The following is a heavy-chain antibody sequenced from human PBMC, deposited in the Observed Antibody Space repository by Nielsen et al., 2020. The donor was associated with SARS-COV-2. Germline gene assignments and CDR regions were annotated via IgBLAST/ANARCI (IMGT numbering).Heavy chain of an antibody. CDR2: IRSKSHSYET. CDR3: TRVNPTSGSWFDAFDI. Sequence: GESLKISCAASGFIISDSGMHWVRQASGRGLEWLGRIRSKSHSYETVYAVSVRDRFTISRDDSENTAYLQMNSLRTEDTAVYYCTRVNPTSGSWFDAFDIWGQGTPVTVSS. J-gene: IGHJ3*02. CDR1: GFIISDSG. D-gene: IGHD1-26*01. V-gene: IGHV3-73*01.